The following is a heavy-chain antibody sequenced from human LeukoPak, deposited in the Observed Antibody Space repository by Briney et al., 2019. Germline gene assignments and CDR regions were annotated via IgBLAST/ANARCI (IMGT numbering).Heavy chain of an antibody. CDR2: INAGNGNA. CDR1: GYTFTSYA. Sequence: ASVKVSCKASGYTFTSYAMHWVRQAPGQRLEWMGWINAGNGNAEYSQKFQGRVTITRDTSASTAYMELSSLRSEDTAVYYCARAYCSSTSCYSPFDYWGQGTLVTVSS. CDR3: ARAYCSSTSCYSPFDY. V-gene: IGHV1-3*01. D-gene: IGHD2-2*01. J-gene: IGHJ4*02.